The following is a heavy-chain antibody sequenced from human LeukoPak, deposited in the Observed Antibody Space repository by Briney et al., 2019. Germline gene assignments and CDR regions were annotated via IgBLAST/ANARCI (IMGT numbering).Heavy chain of an antibody. J-gene: IGHJ4*02. Sequence: PGGSLRLSCAASGFTFSSYEMNWVRQAPGKGLEWVSYISSSGSTIYYADSVKGRFTISRDNSKNTLYLQMNSLRAEDTAVYYCARGRNSGYFDSWGQGTLVTVSS. CDR1: GFTFSSYE. V-gene: IGHV3-48*03. CDR2: ISSSGSTI. D-gene: IGHD3-22*01. CDR3: ARGRNSGYFDS.